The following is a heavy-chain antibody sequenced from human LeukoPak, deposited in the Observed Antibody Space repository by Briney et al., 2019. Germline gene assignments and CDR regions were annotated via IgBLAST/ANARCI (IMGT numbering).Heavy chain of an antibody. Sequence: SVKVSCKASGRPSSSYAITWVRRAPGQGLEWMGGIIPIFGTATYAQKFQGRITITADEPTRTAYMELSSLRSEDTAVFYCAVHNDLRDYYYYFYAMDVWGQGTTVTVSS. CDR3: AVHNDLRDYYYYFYAMDV. D-gene: IGHD3/OR15-3a*01. J-gene: IGHJ6*02. V-gene: IGHV1-69*13. CDR2: IIPIFGTA. CDR1: GRPSSSYA.